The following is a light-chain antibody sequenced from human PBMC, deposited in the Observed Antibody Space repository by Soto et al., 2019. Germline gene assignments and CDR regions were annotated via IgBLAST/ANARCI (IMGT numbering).Light chain of an antibody. Sequence: QSVLTQPPSASGTPGQRVNISCSGSSSNIGSNYVYWYQQLPGTAPKLLIYSNNQRPSGVPDRFSGSKSGTSASLAISGLRSEDEADYYCAAWDDSLSGHVVFGGGTKLTVL. CDR2: SNN. CDR1: SSNIGSNY. CDR3: AAWDDSLSGHVV. V-gene: IGLV1-47*02. J-gene: IGLJ2*01.